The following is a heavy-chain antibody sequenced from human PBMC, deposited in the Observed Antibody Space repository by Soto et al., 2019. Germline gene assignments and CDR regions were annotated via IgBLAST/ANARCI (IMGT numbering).Heavy chain of an antibody. V-gene: IGHV3-30-3*01. CDR1: GFTFSSYA. Sequence: QVQLVESGGGVVQPGRSLRLSCAASGFTFSSYAMHWVRQAPGKGLEWVAVISYDGSNKYYVDSVKGRFTISRDNSKNTLYLQMNSLRAEDTAVYYCARVLGSIDPYYFDYWGQGTLVTVSS. J-gene: IGHJ4*02. CDR3: ARVLGSIDPYYFDY. D-gene: IGHD6-6*01. CDR2: ISYDGSNK.